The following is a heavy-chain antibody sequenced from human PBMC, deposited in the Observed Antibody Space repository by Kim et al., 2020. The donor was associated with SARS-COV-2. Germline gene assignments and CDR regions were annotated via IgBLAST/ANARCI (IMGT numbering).Heavy chain of an antibody. Sequence: DGETNYAQKSPGRVTMTEDTATDTAYMELSSLRSEDTAVYYCATLYGMDVWGQGTTVTVSS. J-gene: IGHJ6*02. CDR3: ATLYGMDV. CDR2: DGET. V-gene: IGHV1-24*01.